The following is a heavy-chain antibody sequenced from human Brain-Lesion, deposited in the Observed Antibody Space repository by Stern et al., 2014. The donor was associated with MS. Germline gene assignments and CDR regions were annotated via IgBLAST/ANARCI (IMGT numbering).Heavy chain of an antibody. CDR2: LYYSGNT. Sequence: VQLLESGPGLVKPSETLSLTCTVAGGSVSSTSYAWAWIRQPPGKGLEWIGTLYYSGNTYYSPSLKSRLTISPDTSKNQFSLPLRSVTAADTAVYYCAGEEDIRYCSGGSCTGNWFDPWGQGTLVTVSS. V-gene: IGHV4-39*01. CDR1: GGSVSSTSYA. D-gene: IGHD2-15*01. CDR3: AGEEDIRYCSGGSCTGNWFDP. J-gene: IGHJ5*02.